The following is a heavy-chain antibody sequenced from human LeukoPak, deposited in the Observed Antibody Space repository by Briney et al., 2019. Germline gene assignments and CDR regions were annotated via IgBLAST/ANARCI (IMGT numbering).Heavy chain of an antibody. V-gene: IGHV1-2*02. CDR2: INPNSGGT. J-gene: IGHJ3*02. D-gene: IGHD2/OR15-2a*01. CDR3: AKGRITSTYDAFDI. CDR1: GYTFTGYY. Sequence: ASVKVSCKASGYTFTGYYMHWVRQAPGQGLEWMGWINPNSGGTNYAQKFQGRVTMTRDTSISTAYMELSRLRSDDTAVYYCAKGRITSTYDAFDIWGQGTMVTVSS.